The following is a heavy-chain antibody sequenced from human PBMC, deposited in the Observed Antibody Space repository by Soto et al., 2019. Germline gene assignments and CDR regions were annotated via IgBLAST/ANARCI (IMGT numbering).Heavy chain of an antibody. CDR2: ISYDGSSK. Sequence: QVQLVESGGGVVQPGRSLRLSCAASGFTFNSYAMHWVRQAPGKGLEWVAVISYDGSSKYYADSVKGRFTISRDNSKNTLYLQMNSLRAEDTAVYYCARFKGCSGGSCYPYFDYWGQGTLVTVSS. D-gene: IGHD2-15*01. V-gene: IGHV3-30-3*01. CDR3: ARFKGCSGGSCYPYFDY. CDR1: GFTFNSYA. J-gene: IGHJ4*02.